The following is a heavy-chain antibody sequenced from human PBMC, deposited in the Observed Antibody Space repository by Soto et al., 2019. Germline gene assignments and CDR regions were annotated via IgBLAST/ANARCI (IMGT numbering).Heavy chain of an antibody. V-gene: IGHV3-23*01. Sequence: EVQLLESGGGLVQPGGSLRLSCAASGFTFSSYAMSWVRQAPGKGLEWVSALSGSGGSTYYADSVKGRFTISRDNSKNTMYLQMNSLRAEDTAIYYCAKDQDILNGYYKGNWFDPWGQGTLVTVSS. J-gene: IGHJ5*02. CDR3: AKDQDILNGYYKGNWFDP. CDR2: LSGSGGST. D-gene: IGHD3-9*01. CDR1: GFTFSSYA.